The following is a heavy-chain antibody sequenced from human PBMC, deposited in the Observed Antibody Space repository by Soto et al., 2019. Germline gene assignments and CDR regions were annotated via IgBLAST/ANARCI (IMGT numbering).Heavy chain of an antibody. D-gene: IGHD5-12*01. CDR3: ARTPWLHLDY. J-gene: IGHJ4*02. V-gene: IGHV3-74*01. Sequence: PGGSLRLSCATSGFVFDSDWMRWVRQAPGKGLVWVSRINSDGSSTSYADSVKGRFTISRDNAKNTLDLQMNSLRAEDTVVYYCARTPWLHLDYWGQGTLVTVSS. CDR1: GFVFDSDW. CDR2: INSDGSST.